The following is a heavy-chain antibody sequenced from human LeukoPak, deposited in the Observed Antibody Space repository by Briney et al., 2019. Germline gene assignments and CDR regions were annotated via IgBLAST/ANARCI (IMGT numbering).Heavy chain of an antibody. CDR3: AIRVADFDY. Sequence: SETLSLTCTVSGGSISSYYWSWIRQPPEKGLEWIGYIYYSGSTNYNPSLKSRVTISVDTSKNQFSLKLSSVTAADTAVYYCAIRVADFDYWGQGTLVTVSS. V-gene: IGHV4-59*08. CDR1: GGSISSYY. D-gene: IGHD2-15*01. CDR2: IYYSGST. J-gene: IGHJ4*02.